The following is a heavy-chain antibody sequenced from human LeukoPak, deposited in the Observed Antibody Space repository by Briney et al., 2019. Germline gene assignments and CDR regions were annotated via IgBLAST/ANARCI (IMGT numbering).Heavy chain of an antibody. CDR2: INAGNGNT. CDR1: GYTFTSYA. Sequence: ASVKVSCKASGYTFTSYAMHWVRQAPGQRLEWMGWINAGNGNTKYSQKFQGRVTITRDTSASTAYMELSSLRSEDTAVYYCARGITMVRGVIPPPGYWGQGTLVTVSS. V-gene: IGHV1-3*01. CDR3: ARGITMVRGVIPPPGY. J-gene: IGHJ4*02. D-gene: IGHD3-10*01.